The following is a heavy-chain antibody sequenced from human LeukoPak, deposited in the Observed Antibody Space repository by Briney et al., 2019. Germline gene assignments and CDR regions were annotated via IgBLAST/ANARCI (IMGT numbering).Heavy chain of an antibody. CDR3: ARDPTGEWEIFRGHDYYDYGMDV. V-gene: IGHV3-33*05. CDR2: ISYDGSNQ. D-gene: IGHD1-26*01. CDR1: GFIFNSYG. J-gene: IGHJ6*02. Sequence: PGRSLTLSCAASGFIFNSYGMHWIRQAPGKGLEWVAVISYDGSNQYYGDSVKGRFTISGDNSKNTLYLQMNSLRADDMAVYYCARDPTGEWEIFRGHDYYDYGMDVWGQGTTVTVSS.